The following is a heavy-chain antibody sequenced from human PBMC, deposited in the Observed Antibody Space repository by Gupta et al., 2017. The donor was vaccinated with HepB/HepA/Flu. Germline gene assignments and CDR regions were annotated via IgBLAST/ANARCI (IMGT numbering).Heavy chain of an antibody. Sequence: QEQLVESGGGVVKPGGSLRLSCAASGFIFSDHYMSWVRQAPGKGLECVSYVTRSVTTTFYADSVKGRFTISRDNVKDALYLQMNSLRADDTAVYYCVRGDYYFGMDVWGQGTTVIASS. J-gene: IGHJ6*02. V-gene: IGHV3-11*01. CDR3: VRGDYYFGMDV. CDR2: VTRSVTTT. CDR1: GFIFSDHY.